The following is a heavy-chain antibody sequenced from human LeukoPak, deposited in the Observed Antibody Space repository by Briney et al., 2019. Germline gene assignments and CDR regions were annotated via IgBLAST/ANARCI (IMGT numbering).Heavy chain of an antibody. CDR1: GDTFSSYA. Sequence: SVKVSCKASGDTFSSYAISWVRQAPGQGLEWMGGIIPIFGTANYAQKFQGRVTITADESTSTAYMELSSLRPEDTAVYYCAREAVAARPFSFDYWGQGTLVTVSS. V-gene: IGHV1-69*01. CDR3: AREAVAARPFSFDY. J-gene: IGHJ4*02. D-gene: IGHD6-6*01. CDR2: IIPIFGTA.